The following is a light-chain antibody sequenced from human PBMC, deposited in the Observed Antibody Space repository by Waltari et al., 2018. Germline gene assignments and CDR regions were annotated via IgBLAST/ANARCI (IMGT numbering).Light chain of an antibody. V-gene: IGKV3-20*01. CDR2: GAS. J-gene: IGKJ1*01. CDR1: QSVTRAL. Sequence: EILLTQSPGTLSLSPGERATLSCRASQSVTRALAWYQQKPGQAPRLLIYGASNRATGIPDRFSGSGSGTDLSLTISRLEPEDFAVYYCQHYVRLPATFGQGTKVEIK. CDR3: QHYVRLPAT.